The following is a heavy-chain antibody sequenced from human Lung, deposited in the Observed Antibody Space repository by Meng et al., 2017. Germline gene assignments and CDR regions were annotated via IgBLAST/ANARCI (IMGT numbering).Heavy chain of an antibody. Sequence: VRLQEWGGGRWKASETRSLTCVVSGGSFSDYYWSWIRQPPGKGLEWIGEINHSGSTNYNPSLESRATISVDTSQNNLSLKLSSVTAADSAVYYCARGPTTMAHDFDYWGQGTLVTVSS. V-gene: IGHV4-34*01. CDR3: ARGPTTMAHDFDY. CDR1: GGSFSDYY. CDR2: INHSGST. D-gene: IGHD4-11*01. J-gene: IGHJ4*02.